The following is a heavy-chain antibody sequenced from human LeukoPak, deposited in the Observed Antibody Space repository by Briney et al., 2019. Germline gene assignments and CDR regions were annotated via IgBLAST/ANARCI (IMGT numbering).Heavy chain of an antibody. Sequence: SETLSLTCTVSGGSISSYYWSWTRQPPGKGLEWIGYIYYSGSTNYNPSLKSRVTISVDTSKNQFSLKLSSVTAADTAVYYCARGEEDSSGWHALYFDYWGQGTLVTVSS. CDR1: GGSISSYY. CDR2: IYYSGST. CDR3: ARGEEDSSGWHALYFDY. D-gene: IGHD6-19*01. J-gene: IGHJ4*02. V-gene: IGHV4-59*08.